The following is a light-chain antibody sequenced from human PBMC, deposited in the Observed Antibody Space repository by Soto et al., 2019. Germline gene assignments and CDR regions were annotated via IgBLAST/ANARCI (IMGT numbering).Light chain of an antibody. CDR3: QQRYEWARD. CDR1: QNVLSN. CDR2: DAS. V-gene: IGKV3-11*01. Sequence: VVLTQSPDTLSLSPWETATLSCRASQNVLSNLAWYQQKPGQAPRLLIYDASQRATGVPARFSASGSGTDFTLTISSLEPEDFANCDCQQRYEWARDFGGGTKVDIK. J-gene: IGKJ4*01.